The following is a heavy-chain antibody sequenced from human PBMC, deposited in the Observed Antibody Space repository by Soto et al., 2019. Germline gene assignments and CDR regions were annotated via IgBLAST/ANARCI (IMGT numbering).Heavy chain of an antibody. Sequence: EVQLVESGGGLVQPGGSLKLSSAAYGFTFSGSAMHWVRQPSGKGLEWVGRIRSKANSYATAYAASVKGRFTISRDDSKNTAYLQMNSLKTEDTAVYYCTIPIAVAGDTYFDYWGQGTLVTVSS. CDR2: IRSKANSYAT. V-gene: IGHV3-73*02. J-gene: IGHJ4*02. D-gene: IGHD6-19*01. CDR3: TIPIAVAGDTYFDY. CDR1: GFTFSGSA.